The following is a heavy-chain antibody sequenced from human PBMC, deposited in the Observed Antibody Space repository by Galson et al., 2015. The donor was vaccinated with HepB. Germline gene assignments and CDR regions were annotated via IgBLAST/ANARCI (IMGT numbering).Heavy chain of an antibody. V-gene: IGHV3-30-3*01. J-gene: IGHJ4*02. CDR2: ISYDGSNK. Sequence: SLRLSCAASGFTFSSYAMHWVRQAPGKGLEWVAVISYDGSNKYYADSVKGRFTISRDNSKNTLYLQMNSLRAEDTAVYYCARDPYYYDSSGYKIWGQGTLVTVSS. CDR1: GFTFSSYA. CDR3: ARDPYYYDSSGYKI. D-gene: IGHD3-22*01.